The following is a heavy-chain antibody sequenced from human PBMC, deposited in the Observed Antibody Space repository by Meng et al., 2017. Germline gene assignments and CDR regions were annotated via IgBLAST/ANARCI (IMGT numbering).Heavy chain of an antibody. CDR2: INTNTGNP. CDR1: GYTFTSYA. J-gene: IGHJ4*02. D-gene: IGHD1-26*01. CDR3: AREGRVDFNY. Sequence: LGQLWSELKKRGASVKVSCNDSGYTFTSYAMNWVRQAPGQGLEWMGWINTNTGNPTYAQGFTGRFFCSLDTSVSTAYLQISSLKAEDTAVYYCAREGRVDFNYWAREPLAPFP. V-gene: IGHV7-4-1*02.